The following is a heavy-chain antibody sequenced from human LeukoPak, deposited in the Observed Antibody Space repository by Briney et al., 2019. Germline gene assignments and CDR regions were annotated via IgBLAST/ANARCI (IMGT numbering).Heavy chain of an antibody. CDR2: INHSGST. CDR3: ARAHPYYYGSGSNTKIDY. V-gene: IGHV4-39*07. Sequence: SETLSLTCTVAGGSLSSSGYYWSWIRQPPGKGLEWIGEINHSGSTNYNPSLKSRVTISVDTSKNQFSLKLSSVTAADTAVYYCARAHPYYYGSGSNTKIDYWGQGTLVTVSS. CDR1: GGSLSSSGYY. J-gene: IGHJ4*02. D-gene: IGHD3-10*01.